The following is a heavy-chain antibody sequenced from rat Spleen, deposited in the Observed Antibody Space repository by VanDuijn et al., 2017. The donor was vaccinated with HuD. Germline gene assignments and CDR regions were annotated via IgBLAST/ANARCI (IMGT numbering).Heavy chain of an antibody. J-gene: IGHJ2*01. D-gene: IGHD1-6*01. CDR3: TTRGVYYGLGY. CDR1: GFIFSNYY. CDR2: ISAGGGDT. Sequence: EVQLVESGGGLVQPGRSLKLSCAASGFIFSNYYMAWVRQAPTKGLEWVAYISAGGGDTYYRYSVKGRFTISRDNAQSTLYLQMDSLRSEDTATYDCTTRGVYYGLGYWGQGVMVTVSS. V-gene: IGHV5-27*01.